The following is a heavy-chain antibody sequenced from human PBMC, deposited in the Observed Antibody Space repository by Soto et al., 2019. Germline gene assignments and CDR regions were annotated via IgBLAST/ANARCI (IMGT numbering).Heavy chain of an antibody. V-gene: IGHV1-2*02. D-gene: IGHD1-26*01. CDR1: GYTFSAYY. J-gene: IGHJ4*02. CDR3: MRGGWGDSPIDY. Sequence: QVYLLQSGAEVKKVGASVKVSCKTSGYTFSAYYVHWARRAPGRGFQWLGWINPSNEITTFSEFFQGRITMTRDTSTNTVHMELNRLTSDDTAVYYCMRGGWGDSPIDYWGQATQVTVSS. CDR2: INPSNEIT.